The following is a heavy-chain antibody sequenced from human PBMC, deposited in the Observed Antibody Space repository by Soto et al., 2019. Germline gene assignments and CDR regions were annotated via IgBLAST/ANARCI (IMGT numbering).Heavy chain of an antibody. V-gene: IGHV3-23*01. CDR3: AKKVNSGSGSQFFDY. CDR2: FRSGGDDDTT. Sequence: LRLSCAASGFTFSSYSMSWVRQAPGKGLEWVSGFRSGGDDDTTYYADSVRGRFTIFRDNSKNTLFLQMNSLRAEDTAIYYCAKKVNSGSGSQFFDYWGQGSLVTVSS. CDR1: GFTFSSYS. J-gene: IGHJ4*02. D-gene: IGHD3-10*01.